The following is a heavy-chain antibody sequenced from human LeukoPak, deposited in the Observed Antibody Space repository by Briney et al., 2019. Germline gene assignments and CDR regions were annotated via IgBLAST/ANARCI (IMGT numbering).Heavy chain of an antibody. D-gene: IGHD2-15*01. J-gene: IGHJ4*02. CDR3: APGYCSGGSCYGGYDY. V-gene: IGHV3-21*01. CDR1: GFTFSSYS. CDR2: ISSSSSYI. Sequence: GGSLRLSCAASGFTFSSYSMNWVRQAPGEGLEWVSSISSSSSYIYYADSVKGRFTISRDNAKNSLYLQMNSLRAEDTAVYYCAPGYCSGGSCYGGYDYWGQGTLVTVSS.